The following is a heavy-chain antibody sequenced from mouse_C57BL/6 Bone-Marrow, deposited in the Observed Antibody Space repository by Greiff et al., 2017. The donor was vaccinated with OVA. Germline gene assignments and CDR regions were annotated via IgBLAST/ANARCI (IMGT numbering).Heavy chain of an antibody. V-gene: IGHV1-81*01. CDR3: ARTDYGSEAMDD. J-gene: IGHJ4*01. Sequence: QVQLQQSGAELARPGASVKLSCKASGYTFTSYGISWVKQRTGQGLEWIGEIYPRSGNTYYNEKFKGKATLTADKSSSTAYMELRSLTSEDAAVYFCARTDYGSEAMDDWGQGTSVTVSS. D-gene: IGHD1-1*01. CDR1: GYTFTSYG. CDR2: IYPRSGNT.